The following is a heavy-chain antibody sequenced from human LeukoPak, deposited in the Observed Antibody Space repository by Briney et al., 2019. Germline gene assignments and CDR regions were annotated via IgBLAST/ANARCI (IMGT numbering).Heavy chain of an antibody. CDR1: GGSISSYY. V-gene: IGHV4-59*01. Sequence: PETLSLTCTVSGGSISSYYWSWIRQPPGKGLEWIGYIYYSGSTNYNPSLKSRVTISVDTSKNQFSLKLSSVTAADAAVYYCARLSRGALSDYWGQGTLVTVSS. J-gene: IGHJ4*02. CDR3: ARLSRGALSDY. D-gene: IGHD1-26*01. CDR2: IYYSGST.